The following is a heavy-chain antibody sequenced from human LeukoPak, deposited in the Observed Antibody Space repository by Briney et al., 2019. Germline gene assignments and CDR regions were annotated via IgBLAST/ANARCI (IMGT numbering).Heavy chain of an antibody. CDR2: VNPEDSDT. V-gene: IGHV5-51*01. Sequence: GESLKISCKGFRYGFTTSWIGWVRQISGKGLEWMGIVNPEDSDTRYSPSFQGHVSISVDKSNRIAYLQWRSLQASDTAMYFCARGRVGYDSHFESWGRGTLVTVSS. CDR1: RYGFTTSW. D-gene: IGHD5-12*01. CDR3: ARGRVGYDSHFES. J-gene: IGHJ4*02.